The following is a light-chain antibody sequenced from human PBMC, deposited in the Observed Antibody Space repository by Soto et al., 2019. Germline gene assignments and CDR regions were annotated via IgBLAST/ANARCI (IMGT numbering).Light chain of an antibody. CDR1: QSISRF. Sequence: DIQMTRSPSSLSASVGDRVTITCRAMQSISRFLNWYQQKPWKAPKLLISATSRLQSGVPSRFTGSGSGTDFTLTISSLQPEDFVTYYCQQTNSMPRTFGQGTKVEIK. CDR2: ATS. J-gene: IGKJ1*01. V-gene: IGKV1-39*01. CDR3: QQTNSMPRT.